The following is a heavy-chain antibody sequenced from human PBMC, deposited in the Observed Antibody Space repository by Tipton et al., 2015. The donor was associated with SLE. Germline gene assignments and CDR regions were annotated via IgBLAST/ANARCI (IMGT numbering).Heavy chain of an antibody. CDR1: GYSFTSYW. CDR2: IYPGDSDT. Sequence: QSGAEVKKPGESLRISCKGSGYSFTSYWISWVRQMPGKGLEWMGIIYPGDSDTRNNPSFQVQVTISADKSISTAYLQWSSLKASDTAMYYCARRAGPDAFDIWGQGTMVTVSS. CDR3: ARRAGPDAFDI. J-gene: IGHJ3*02. D-gene: IGHD1-14*01. V-gene: IGHV5-51*01.